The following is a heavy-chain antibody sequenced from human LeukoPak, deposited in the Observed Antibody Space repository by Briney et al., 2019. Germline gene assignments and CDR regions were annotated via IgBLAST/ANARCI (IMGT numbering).Heavy chain of an antibody. CDR3: ARERIGSGWGNYYYYGMDV. V-gene: IGHV4-34*01. J-gene: IGHJ6*04. CDR1: GGSFSGYY. Sequence: PSETLSHTCAVYGGSFSGYYWSWIRQPPGKGLEWIGEINHSGSTNYNPSLKSRVTISVDTSKNQFSLKLSSVTAADTAVYYCARERIGSGWGNYYYYGMDVWGKGTTVTASS. CDR2: INHSGST. D-gene: IGHD6-19*01.